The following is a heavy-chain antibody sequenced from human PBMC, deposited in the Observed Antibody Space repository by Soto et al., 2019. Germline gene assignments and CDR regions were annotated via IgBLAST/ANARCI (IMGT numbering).Heavy chain of an antibody. V-gene: IGHV4-39*01. J-gene: IGHJ6*02. Sequence: PSETLSLTCTVSGGSISSTDHYWGWIRQPPGKGLEWLGSIYYAGSTFHNPSLKRRATISVDTSRNQFSLRLSSVTASDTAVYYCARLVFHCLRGSCDDYNFYGLDVLGQGTPVTVSS. D-gene: IGHD2-15*01. CDR2: IYYAGST. CDR3: ARLVFHCLRGSCDDYNFYGLDV. CDR1: GGSISSTDHY.